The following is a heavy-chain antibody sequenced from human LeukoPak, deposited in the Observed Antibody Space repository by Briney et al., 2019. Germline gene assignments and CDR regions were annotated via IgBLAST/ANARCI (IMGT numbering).Heavy chain of an antibody. CDR1: GGSISSYY. V-gene: IGHV4-59*01. D-gene: IGHD2-2*01. J-gene: IGHJ6*03. Sequence: SETLSLTCTVSGGSISSYYWSWIRQPPGKGLEWIGYIYYSGSTNYNPSLKSRVTISVDTSKNQFSLKLSSVTAADTTVYYCARATRSSTTYHYYYLDVWGKGTTVTVSS. CDR2: IYYSGST. CDR3: ARATRSSTTYHYYYLDV.